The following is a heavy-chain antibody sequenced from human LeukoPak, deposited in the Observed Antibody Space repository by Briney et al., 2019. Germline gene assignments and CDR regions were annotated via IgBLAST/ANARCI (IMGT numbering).Heavy chain of an antibody. D-gene: IGHD3-16*01. V-gene: IGHV1-69*06. CDR2: IIPIFGTA. CDR1: GGTFSSYA. J-gene: IGHJ4*02. CDR3: ASRGGTWTEFDY. Sequence: SVKVSRKASGGTFSSYAISWVRQAPGQGLEWMGGIIPIFGTANYAQKFQGRVTITADKSTSTAYMELSSLRSEDTAVYYCASRGGTWTEFDYWGQGTLVTVSS.